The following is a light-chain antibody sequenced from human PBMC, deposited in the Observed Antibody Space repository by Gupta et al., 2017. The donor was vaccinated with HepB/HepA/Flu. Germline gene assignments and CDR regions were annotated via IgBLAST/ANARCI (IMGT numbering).Light chain of an antibody. V-gene: IGKV1-39*01. J-gene: IGKJ4*01. CDR1: QSIGTY. Sequence: DIQMTQSPSSLSAFVGDRVTITCRAGQSIGTYINWYQQKPGKAPKLLIYSATTLPSGVPSRFSGSGSGTDFTLTIRRLQPEDFASYFCQQCYNNPLTFGGGTKVEIK. CDR3: QQCYNNPLT. CDR2: SAT.